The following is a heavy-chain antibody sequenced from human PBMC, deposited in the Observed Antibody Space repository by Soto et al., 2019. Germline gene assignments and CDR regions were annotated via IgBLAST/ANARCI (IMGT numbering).Heavy chain of an antibody. CDR3: ARDISVTTVTPGAFDI. J-gene: IGHJ3*02. Sequence: QVQLVQSGAEVKKPGASVKVSCKASGYTFTGYYMHWVRQAPGQGLEWMGWINPNSGGTNYAQMLQGWVTMTRDTSISTAYMELSRLRSDDTAVYYCARDISVTTVTPGAFDIWGQGTMVTVSS. CDR2: INPNSGGT. V-gene: IGHV1-2*04. D-gene: IGHD4-17*01. CDR1: GYTFTGYY.